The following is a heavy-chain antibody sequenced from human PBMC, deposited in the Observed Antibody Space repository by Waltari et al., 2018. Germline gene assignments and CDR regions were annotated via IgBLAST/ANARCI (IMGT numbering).Heavy chain of an antibody. CDR3: ARASDYNNHYYFDY. D-gene: IGHD4-4*01. V-gene: IGHV3-72*01. J-gene: IGHJ4*02. CDR2: IRNEANRYPT. CDR1: GFTFRDYY. Sequence: EVQLVESGGGLVQPGGSLRLSCAASGFTFRDYYMDWVRKAPGSGLEWCDVIRNEANRYPTEYAASVKGRFTISRDDSKSSLYLQMNSLKTEDTAVYYCARASDYNNHYYFDYWGQGTMVTVSS.